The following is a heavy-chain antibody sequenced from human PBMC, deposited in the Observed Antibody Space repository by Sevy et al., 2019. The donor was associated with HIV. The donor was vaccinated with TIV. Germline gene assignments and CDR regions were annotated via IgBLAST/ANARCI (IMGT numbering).Heavy chain of an antibody. V-gene: IGHV3-9*01. CDR2: ISWNSGSI. CDR3: ARIYDSSGYYFLGYCYGMDL. CDR1: GFTFDDYA. J-gene: IGHJ6*02. Sequence: GGSLRLSCAASGFTFDDYAMHWVRQAPGKGLEWVSGISWNSGSIGYADSVKGRFTISRDNAKNSLYLQMNSLRGEDTALYYCARIYDSSGYYFLGYCYGMDLWGQGTTVTVSS. D-gene: IGHD3-22*01.